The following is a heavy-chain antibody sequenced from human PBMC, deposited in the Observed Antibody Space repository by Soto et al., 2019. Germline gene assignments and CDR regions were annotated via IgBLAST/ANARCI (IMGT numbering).Heavy chain of an antibody. CDR2: MSNSAST. Sequence: EVQLLESGGGLVQPGGSLRLSCAASGFTFDNYAMSWVRQAPGKGLEWVSVMSNSASTYYADSVKGRFTISRDNSKNPLYLQTPNLRADDTGLFFCSKNSGFRCVSNFDRWGPGNLVTVSS. J-gene: IGHJ4*02. CDR3: SKNSGFRCVSNFDR. D-gene: IGHD1-1*01. CDR1: GFTFDNYA. V-gene: IGHV3-23*01.